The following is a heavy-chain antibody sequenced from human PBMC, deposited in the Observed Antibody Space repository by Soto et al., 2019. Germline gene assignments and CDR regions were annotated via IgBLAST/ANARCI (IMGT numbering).Heavy chain of an antibody. J-gene: IGHJ5*02. CDR3: VRRHVSATGIDWFDP. CDR2: INAANGDT. Sequence: ASVKVSCKASGYTFTSYGIHWVRRAPGQRLEWMGWINAANGDTKYSPKFQGRVTITRDTSASTAYMELSSLRSEDTAVYYCVRRHVSATGIDWFDPWGQGTLVTVSS. V-gene: IGHV1-3*01. D-gene: IGHD6-13*01. CDR1: GYTFTSYG.